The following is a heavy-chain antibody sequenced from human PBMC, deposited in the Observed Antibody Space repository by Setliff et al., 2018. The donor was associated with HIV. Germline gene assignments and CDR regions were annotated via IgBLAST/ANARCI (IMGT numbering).Heavy chain of an antibody. Sequence: ASVKVSCKASGYTFTNYAMHWVRQAPGQRLEWMGWINAGNDNTKYSQKLQGRVTMTTDTSTSTAYMELRSLRSDDTAVYYCARDGGYDIDYWGQGTLVTVSS. CDR3: ARDGGYDIDY. D-gene: IGHD5-12*01. CDR1: GYTFTNYA. J-gene: IGHJ4*02. V-gene: IGHV1-3*01. CDR2: INAGNDNT.